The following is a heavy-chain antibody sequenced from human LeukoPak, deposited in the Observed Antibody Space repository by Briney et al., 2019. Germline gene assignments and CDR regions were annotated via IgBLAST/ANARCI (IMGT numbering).Heavy chain of an antibody. CDR2: IYHSGST. CDR1: GVSISSGSYS. V-gene: IGHV4-30-2*01. Sequence: SETLSLTCAVSGVSISSGSYSWSWIRQPPGKGLEWIGYIYHSGSTYYNPSLRSRVTISVDRSKNQFSLKLNSVTAADTAVYYCARDNGYCSGGSCYAPNWFDPWGQGALVTVSS. D-gene: IGHD2-15*01. J-gene: IGHJ5*02. CDR3: ARDNGYCSGGSCYAPNWFDP.